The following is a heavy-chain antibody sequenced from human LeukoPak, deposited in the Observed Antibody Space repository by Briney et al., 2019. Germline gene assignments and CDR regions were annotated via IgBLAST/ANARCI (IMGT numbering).Heavy chain of an antibody. D-gene: IGHD6-19*01. CDR3: XRGSGWYRWGYYYMDV. CDR1: GGSFSGYY. CDR2: INHSGST. Sequence: TXXXYGGSFSGYYWSWIRQPPGKGLEWIGEINHSGSTNYNPSLKSRVTISVDTSKNQFSLKLSSVPAGDTAVYYCXRGSGWYRWGYYYMDVWGKGTTVTVSS. V-gene: IGHV4-34*01. J-gene: IGHJ6*03.